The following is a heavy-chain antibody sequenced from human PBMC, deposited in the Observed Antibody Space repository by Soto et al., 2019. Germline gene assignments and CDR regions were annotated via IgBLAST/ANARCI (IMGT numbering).Heavy chain of an antibody. Sequence: GGSLRLSCAASVFTFSSYDMHWVRQATGKGLEWVSAIGTAGDTYYPGSVKGRFTISRENAKNSLYLQMNSLRAGDTAVYYCARGGSSSSGKTFDYWGQGTLVTVSS. CDR2: IGTAGDT. J-gene: IGHJ4*02. CDR1: VFTFSSYD. CDR3: ARGGSSSSGKTFDY. D-gene: IGHD6-6*01. V-gene: IGHV3-13*01.